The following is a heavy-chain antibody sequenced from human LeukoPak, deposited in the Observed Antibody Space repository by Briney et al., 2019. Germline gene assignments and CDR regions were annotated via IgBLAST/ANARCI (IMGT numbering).Heavy chain of an antibody. D-gene: IGHD2-15*01. CDR3: ARERSGSYSDY. V-gene: IGHV3-53*01. J-gene: IGHJ4*02. CDR2: IYSGGST. Sequence: GGSLRLSCAASGFTVSSNYMSWVRQAPRKGLEWVSVIYSGGSTYYADSVKGRFTISRDNSKNTLYLQMNSLRAGDTAVYYCARERSGSYSDYWGQGNLVTVSS. CDR1: GFTVSSNY.